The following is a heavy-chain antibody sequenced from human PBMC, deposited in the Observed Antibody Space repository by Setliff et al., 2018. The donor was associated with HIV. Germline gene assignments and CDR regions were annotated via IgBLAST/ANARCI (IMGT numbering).Heavy chain of an antibody. J-gene: IGHJ4*01. Sequence: SETLSLTCAVYGGSFSAYHWSWIRQTPGKGLEWLREINHSGSTAYNLALESRVSMSIDTSKNQFSLKLTSVTAADTAIYYCARGRDYTGSWFRPFYLDFWGHGNLVTV. D-gene: IGHD3-3*01. CDR3: ARGRDYTGSWFRPFYLDF. CDR1: GGSFSAYH. V-gene: IGHV4-34*01. CDR2: INHSGST.